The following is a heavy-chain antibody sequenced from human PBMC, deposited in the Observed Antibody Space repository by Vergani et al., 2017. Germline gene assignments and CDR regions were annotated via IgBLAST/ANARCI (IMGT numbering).Heavy chain of an antibody. Sequence: EVQLVESGGGLVQPGGSLRLSCAASGFTFSSYEMNWVRQAPGKGLEWVSYISSSGSTIYYADSVKGRFTISRDNAKNSLYLQMNSLRAEDTAVYYCARXKYAVSGRGYYYYGMDVWGQGTTVTVSS. CDR1: GFTFSSYE. CDR3: ARXKYAVSGRGYYYYGMDV. D-gene: IGHD5-12*01. CDR2: ISSSGSTI. J-gene: IGHJ6*02. V-gene: IGHV3-48*03.